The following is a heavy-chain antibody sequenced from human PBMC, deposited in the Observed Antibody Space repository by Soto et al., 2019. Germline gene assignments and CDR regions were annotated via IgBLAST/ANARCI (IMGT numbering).Heavy chain of an antibody. J-gene: IGHJ6*02. CDR2: MNPINGAT. V-gene: IGHV1-8*02. CDR1: GYDFTAYD. D-gene: IGHD3-10*01. CDR3: GRGPSRGARAGGTPYYYAMDV. Sequence: ASVKVSCKTSGYDFTAYDINWVRQASGQGLEWMGWMNPINGATGSARRFQGRVSMTRNTATGTAYLELTSLRSDDTGVYYCGRGPSRGARAGGTPYYYAMDVWGQGTTVTVSS.